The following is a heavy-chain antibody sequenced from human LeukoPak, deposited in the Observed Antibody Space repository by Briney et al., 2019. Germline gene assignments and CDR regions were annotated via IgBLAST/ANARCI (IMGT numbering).Heavy chain of an antibody. D-gene: IGHD2-2*01. Sequence: ASVKVSCKASGYTFTSYAMHWVRQAPGQRLEWMGWINAGNGNTKYSQEFQGRVTITRDTSASTAYMELSSLRSEDTAVYYCARGGHCSSTSCPFRFSYMDVWGKGTTVTISS. CDR1: GYTFTSYA. CDR2: INAGNGNT. J-gene: IGHJ6*03. V-gene: IGHV1-3*03. CDR3: ARGGHCSSTSCPFRFSYMDV.